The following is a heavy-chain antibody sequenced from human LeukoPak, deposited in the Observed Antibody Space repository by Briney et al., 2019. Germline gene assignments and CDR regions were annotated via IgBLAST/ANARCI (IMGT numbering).Heavy chain of an antibody. CDR3: AKAASEGRITIFGVGPPDYFDY. D-gene: IGHD3-3*01. V-gene: IGHV3-30*02. CDR2: IRYDGSNK. Sequence: PGGSLRLSCAASGFTFSSYGVHWVRQAPGKGLEWVAFIRYDGSNKYYADSVKGRFTISRGNSKNTLYLQMNSLRAEDTAVYYCAKAASEGRITIFGVGPPDYFDYWGQGTLVTVSS. CDR1: GFTFSSYG. J-gene: IGHJ4*02.